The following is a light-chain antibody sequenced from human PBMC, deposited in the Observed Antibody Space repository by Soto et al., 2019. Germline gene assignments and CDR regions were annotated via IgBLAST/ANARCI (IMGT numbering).Light chain of an antibody. CDR3: QQYHNWPIT. CDR1: QSVSSN. J-gene: IGKJ5*01. V-gene: IGKV3-15*01. Sequence: IVGTQSPATLSVSHGERATVSCRASQSVSSNLAWHQQKPGQAPRILMYDASTRATGIPARFSGSGSGTEFTLTISSLQSEDFAVYYCQQYHNWPITFGQGTRLEIK. CDR2: DAS.